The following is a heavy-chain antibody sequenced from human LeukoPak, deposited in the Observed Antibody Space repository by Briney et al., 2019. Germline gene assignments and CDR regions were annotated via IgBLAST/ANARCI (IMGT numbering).Heavy chain of an antibody. J-gene: IGHJ4*02. V-gene: IGHV4-38-2*02. Sequence: PSETLSLTCTVSGYSISSGYYWGWIRQPPGKGLEWIGSIYHSGSTYYNPSLKSRVTISVDTSKNQFSLKLSSVTAADTAVYYCAREGIMTTVTLIDYWGQGTLVTVSS. CDR2: IYHSGST. D-gene: IGHD4-17*01. CDR1: GYSISSGYY. CDR3: AREGIMTTVTLIDY.